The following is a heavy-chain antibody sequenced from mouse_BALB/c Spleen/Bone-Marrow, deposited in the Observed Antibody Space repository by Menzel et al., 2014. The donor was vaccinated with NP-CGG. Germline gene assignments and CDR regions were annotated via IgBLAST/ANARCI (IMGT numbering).Heavy chain of an antibody. Sequence: VQLKHSGPGLVKPSQSLSLTCTVTGYSITSDYAWNWIRQFPGNKLEWMGYISYSGSSNYNPSLKSRISITRDTSKNQFLLQLSSVTTEDTATYYCARFAYDYDAGGFDYWGQGTTLTVSS. CDR2: ISYSGSS. V-gene: IGHV3-2*02. J-gene: IGHJ2*01. CDR1: GYSITSDYA. CDR3: ARFAYDYDAGGFDY. D-gene: IGHD2-4*01.